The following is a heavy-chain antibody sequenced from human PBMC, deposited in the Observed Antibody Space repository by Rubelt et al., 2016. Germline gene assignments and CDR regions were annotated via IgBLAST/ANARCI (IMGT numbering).Heavy chain of an antibody. J-gene: IGHJ5*02. CDR3: AKRPIVVVPAANNWFDP. CDR1: GFTFSSYA. Sequence: SGGGLVQPGGSLRLSCAASGFTFSSYAMSWVRQAPGKGLEWVSAISGSGGSTYYADSVKGRFTISRDNSKNTLYLQMNSLRADDTAVYYCAKRPIVVVPAANNWFDPWGQGTLVTVSS. CDR2: ISGSGGST. V-gene: IGHV3-23*01. D-gene: IGHD2-2*01.